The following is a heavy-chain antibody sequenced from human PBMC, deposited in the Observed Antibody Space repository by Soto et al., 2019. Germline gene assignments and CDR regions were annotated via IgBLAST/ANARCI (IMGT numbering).Heavy chain of an antibody. CDR3: ARPMITFGGVIVHDAFDI. D-gene: IGHD3-16*02. J-gene: IGHJ3*02. CDR2: ISSNGGST. Sequence: GGSLRLSCAASGFTFSSYAMHWVRQAPGKGLEYVSAISSNGGSTYYANSVKGRFTISRDNSKNTLYLQMGSLRAEDMAVYYCARPMITFGGVIVHDAFDIWGQGTVVTVSS. V-gene: IGHV3-64*01. CDR1: GFTFSSYA.